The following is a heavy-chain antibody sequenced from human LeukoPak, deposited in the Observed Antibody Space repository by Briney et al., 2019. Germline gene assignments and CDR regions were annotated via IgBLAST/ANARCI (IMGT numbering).Heavy chain of an antibody. V-gene: IGHV4-31*03. J-gene: IGHJ6*02. D-gene: IGHD5-18*01. CDR3: ARDRKDTARGESDRYYYYYYGMDV. Sequence: PSQTLSLTCSVSGGSISSGGYYWSWIRQHPGKGLEWIGYIYYSGSTYYNPSLKSRVTISVDTSKNQFSLKLSSVTAADTAVYYCARDRKDTARGESDRYYYYYYGMDVWGQGTTVTVSS. CDR2: IYYSGST. CDR1: GGSISSGGYY.